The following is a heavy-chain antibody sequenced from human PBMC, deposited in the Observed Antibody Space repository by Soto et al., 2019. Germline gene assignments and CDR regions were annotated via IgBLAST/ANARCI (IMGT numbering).Heavy chain of an antibody. V-gene: IGHV3-23*01. Sequence: EVQLLESGGGLVQPGGSLRLSCAASGFTFSSYAMSWVRQAPGKGLEWVSAISGSGGSTYYADSVKGRFTISRDNSKNTLYLQMNSLRAEDTAVYYCAKDRGGDGYNPHAFDIWGQGTMVTVSS. D-gene: IGHD3-10*01. J-gene: IGHJ3*02. CDR2: ISGSGGST. CDR3: AKDRGGDGYNPHAFDI. CDR1: GFTFSSYA.